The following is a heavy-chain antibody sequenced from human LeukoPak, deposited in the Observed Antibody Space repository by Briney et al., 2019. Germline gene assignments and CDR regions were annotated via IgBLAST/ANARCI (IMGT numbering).Heavy chain of an antibody. Sequence: GGSLRLSCAASGFTFSSYWMSWVRQAPGKGLEWVANIKQDGSEKYYVDSVKGRFTISRDNAKNSLYLQMNSLRAEDTAVYYCARVYRYSSGWYVGYYYYYMDVWGKGTTVTISS. CDR3: ARVYRYSSGWYVGYYYYYMDV. V-gene: IGHV3-7*03. J-gene: IGHJ6*03. CDR1: GFTFSSYW. D-gene: IGHD6-19*01. CDR2: IKQDGSEK.